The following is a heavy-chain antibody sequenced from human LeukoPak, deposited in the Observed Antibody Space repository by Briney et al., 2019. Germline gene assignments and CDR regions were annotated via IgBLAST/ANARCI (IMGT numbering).Heavy chain of an antibody. V-gene: IGHV4-59*02. D-gene: IGHD1-26*01. CDR1: GGSVSSYY. CDR3: VRDWEGFNFDI. CDR2: IYNTGST. Sequence: SETLSLTCTVSGGSVSSYYWSWVRQPPGEGLEWIAYIYNTGSTNYNPSVKSRATISVDTSQNQFSLKLRSVTAADTAVYYCVRDWEGFNFDIWGQGTMVTVSS. J-gene: IGHJ3*02.